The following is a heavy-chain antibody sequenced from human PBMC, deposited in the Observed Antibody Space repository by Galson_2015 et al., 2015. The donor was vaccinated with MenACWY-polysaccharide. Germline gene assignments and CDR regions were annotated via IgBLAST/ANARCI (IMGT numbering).Heavy chain of an antibody. CDR3: AGIPSTVTSFGWFDP. V-gene: IGHV4-31*03. D-gene: IGHD4-17*01. Sequence: TLSLTCTVSGAPINSGGHYWTWIRQHPGKGLEWIGCMSHSGTSNYNPPLKSRAVISVDTSKNQFSLSLTSVTAADTAVYYCAGIPSTVTSFGWFDPWGQGTLVTVTS. CDR1: GAPINSGGHY. J-gene: IGHJ5*02. CDR2: MSHSGTS.